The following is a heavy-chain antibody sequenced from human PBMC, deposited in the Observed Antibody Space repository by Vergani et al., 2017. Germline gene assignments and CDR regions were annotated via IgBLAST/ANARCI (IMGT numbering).Heavy chain of an antibody. CDR1: GGSISSYY. CDR2: IYTSGST. J-gene: IGHJ5*02. V-gene: IGHV4-4*07. D-gene: IGHD2-2*01. Sequence: QVQLQESGPGLVKPSETLSLTCTVSGGSISSYYWSWIRQPAGKGLEWIGRIYTSGSTNYNPSLKSRVTMSVDTSKNQFSLKLSSVTAADTAVYYCARSYCSSTSCYPPGGWFDPWGQGTLVTVSS. CDR3: ARSYCSSTSCYPPGGWFDP.